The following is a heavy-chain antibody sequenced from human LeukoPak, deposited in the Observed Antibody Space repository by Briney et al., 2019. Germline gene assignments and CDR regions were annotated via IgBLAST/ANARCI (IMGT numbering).Heavy chain of an antibody. J-gene: IGHJ4*02. D-gene: IGHD2-21*02. CDR2: ISYDGSNK. CDR1: GFTFSSYG. Sequence: GGSLRLSCAASGFTFSSYGMHWVRQAPGKGLEWVAVISYDGSNKYYADSVRGRFTISRDNSKNTLYLQMNSLRAEDTAVYYCAKGDSSYCGGDCYSTWGQGTLVTVSS. V-gene: IGHV3-30*18. CDR3: AKGDSSYCGGDCYST.